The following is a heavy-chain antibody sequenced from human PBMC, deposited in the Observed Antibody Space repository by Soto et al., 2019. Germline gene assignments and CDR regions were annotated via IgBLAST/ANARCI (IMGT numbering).Heavy chain of an antibody. V-gene: IGHV3-23*01. CDR1: GFTFSKYA. J-gene: IGHJ5*02. CDR3: AKGTVGAYYYDSSDH. D-gene: IGHD3-22*01. CDR2: ISGSGSGT. Sequence: EVQLLESGGGFVQPGGSLRLSCAASGFTFSKYAMIWVRQGPGKGLEWVSGISGSGSGTNYAESVKGRFTISRDNSKNTLYLQMNSLRAEDTAVYYCAKGTVGAYYYDSSDHWGQGTLVTVSS.